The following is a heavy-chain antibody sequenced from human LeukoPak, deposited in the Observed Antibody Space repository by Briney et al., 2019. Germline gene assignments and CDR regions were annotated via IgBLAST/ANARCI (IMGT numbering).Heavy chain of an antibody. CDR3: AKGEMYYYGSGSPYGL. D-gene: IGHD3-10*01. CDR2: INNDGSGT. V-gene: IGHV3-74*01. J-gene: IGHJ6*04. Sequence: PGGSLRLSCAASGFTFSSCWMHWVRQTPGKGLVWVSRINNDGSGTSYADSVKDRFTISRDNAKNILFLQMNSLRAEDTAVYYCAKGEMYYYGSGSPYGLWGKGTTVTVSS. CDR1: GFTFSSCW.